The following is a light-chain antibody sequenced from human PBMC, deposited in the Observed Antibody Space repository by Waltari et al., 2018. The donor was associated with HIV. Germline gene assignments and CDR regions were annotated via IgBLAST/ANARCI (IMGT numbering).Light chain of an antibody. J-gene: IGKJ4*01. CDR3: QQYYSIPPT. Sequence: DIVMPQSPDSLAVSLGERATIKRKSGHSVLYRSNNKNYLAWYQQKPGQPPNLLICWASTRESGVPARFSGSGSGTDFTLTISTLQAEDVAVYYCQQYYSIPPTFGGGTKVEIK. V-gene: IGKV4-1*01. CDR1: HSVLYRSNNKNY. CDR2: WAS.